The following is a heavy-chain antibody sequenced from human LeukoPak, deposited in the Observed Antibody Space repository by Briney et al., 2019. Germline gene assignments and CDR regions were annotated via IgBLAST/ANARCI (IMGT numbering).Heavy chain of an antibody. CDR2: ISSSGSTI. V-gene: IGHV3-11*01. Sequence: EGSLRLSCAASGFTFSDYYMSWIRQAPGKGLEWVSYISSSGSTIYYADSVKGRFTISRDNAKNSLYLQMNSLRAEDTAVYYCARVAGDSSSIWFDPWGQGTLVTVSS. J-gene: IGHJ5*02. D-gene: IGHD6-6*01. CDR3: ARVAGDSSSIWFDP. CDR1: GFTFSDYY.